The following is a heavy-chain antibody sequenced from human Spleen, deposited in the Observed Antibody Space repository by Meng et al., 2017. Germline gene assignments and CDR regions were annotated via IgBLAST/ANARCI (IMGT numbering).Heavy chain of an antibody. CDR1: GFTFSSYA. CDR2: ISGSGGST. V-gene: IGHV3-23*01. J-gene: IGHJ4*02. CDR3: ARRSSSSWHPDY. Sequence: GESLKISCAASGFTFSSYAMSWVRQAPGKGLDWVSAISGSGGSTYYADSVKGRFTISRDNSKSSLYLQMNSLRGEDTALYYCARRSSSSWHPDYWGQGTLVTVSS. D-gene: IGHD6-13*01.